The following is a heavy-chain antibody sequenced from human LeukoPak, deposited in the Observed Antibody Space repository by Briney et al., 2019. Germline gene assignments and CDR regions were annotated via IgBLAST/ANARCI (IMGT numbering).Heavy chain of an antibody. CDR3: AKEARYYGDYADY. D-gene: IGHD4-17*01. CDR1: GFTFDDYA. V-gene: IGHV3-23*01. Sequence: GGSLRLSCAASGFTFDDYAMHWVRQAPGKGLEWVSAISGSGGSTYYADSVKGRFTISRDNSKNTLYLQMNSLRAEDTAVYYCAKEARYYGDYADYWGQGTLVTVSS. CDR2: ISGSGGST. J-gene: IGHJ4*02.